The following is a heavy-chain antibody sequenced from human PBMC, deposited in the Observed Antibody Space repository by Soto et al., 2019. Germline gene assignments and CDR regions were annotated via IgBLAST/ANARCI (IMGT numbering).Heavy chain of an antibody. CDR2: ISSSAVYI. J-gene: IGHJ4*02. D-gene: IGHD3-22*01. CDR1: GFNFITYS. Sequence: EVQLVESGGGPVRPGGSLKLSCAASGFNFITYSLSWVRQAPGKGLEWVASISSSAVYIDYADSVKGRFTISRDNANNSLYVQRNSLRAEDTATYYCVRDGLDYYDTERLYFDNWGQGTLVTVSS. CDR3: VRDGLDYYDTERLYFDN. V-gene: IGHV3-21*01.